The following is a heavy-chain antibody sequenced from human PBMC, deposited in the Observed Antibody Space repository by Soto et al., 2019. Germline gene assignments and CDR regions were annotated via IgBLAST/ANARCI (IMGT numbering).Heavy chain of an antibody. D-gene: IGHD3-22*01. CDR1: GGTFSSYA. CDR3: ARYDSSGYYPDY. V-gene: IGHV1-69*13. J-gene: IGHJ4*02. CDR2: IIPIFGTA. Sequence: SVKVSCKASGGTFSSYAISWVRQAPGQGLEWMGGIIPIFGTANYAQKFQGRVTITADESTSTAYMELSSLRSEDTAVYYCARYDSSGYYPDYWGQGTLVTVSS.